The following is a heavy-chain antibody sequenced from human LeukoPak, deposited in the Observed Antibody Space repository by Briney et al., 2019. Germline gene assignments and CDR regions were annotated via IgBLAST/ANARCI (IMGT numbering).Heavy chain of an antibody. CDR3: TRDQYYYDSSGYYIYDY. Sequence: GGSLRLSCAASGFTFSSYSMNWVRQAPGKGLEWVSSITTSSSNTYYADSVKGRFTISRDNARNSLYLQMNSLRAEDTAVYYCTRDQYYYDSSGYYIYDYWGQGTLVTVSS. D-gene: IGHD3-22*01. V-gene: IGHV3-21*01. J-gene: IGHJ4*02. CDR2: ITTSSSNT. CDR1: GFTFSSYS.